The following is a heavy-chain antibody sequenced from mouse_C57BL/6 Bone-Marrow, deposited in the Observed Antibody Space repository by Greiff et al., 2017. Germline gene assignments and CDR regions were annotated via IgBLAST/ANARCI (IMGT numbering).Heavy chain of an antibody. CDR2: IDPENGDT. Sequence: EVKLQESGAELVRPGASVKLSCTASGFNIKDDYMHWVKQRPEQGLEWIGWIDPENGDTEYASKFQGKATITADTSSNTAYLQLSSLTSEDTAVYYGTTYYYGSSYGDWYFDVWGTGTTVTVAS. CDR1: GFNIKDDY. J-gene: IGHJ1*03. D-gene: IGHD1-1*01. V-gene: IGHV14-4*01. CDR3: TTYYYGSSYGDWYFDV.